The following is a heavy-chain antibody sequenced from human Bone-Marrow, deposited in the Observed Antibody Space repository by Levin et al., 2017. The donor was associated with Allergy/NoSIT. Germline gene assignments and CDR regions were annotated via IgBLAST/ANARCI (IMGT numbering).Heavy chain of an antibody. Sequence: AGGSLRLSCAASGFGFSTYALHWVRQAPGKGLEWVAVVSNDGNSEYYAGSVKGRFTVSRDNSNNTLYLQMNSLRPEDTAIYYCAKDTVVTTMSSFGFDSWGQGTLVTVSS. CDR2: VSNDGNSE. CDR1: GFGFSTYA. J-gene: IGHJ4*02. V-gene: IGHV3-30*18. CDR3: AKDTVVTTMSSFGFDS. D-gene: IGHD3-22*01.